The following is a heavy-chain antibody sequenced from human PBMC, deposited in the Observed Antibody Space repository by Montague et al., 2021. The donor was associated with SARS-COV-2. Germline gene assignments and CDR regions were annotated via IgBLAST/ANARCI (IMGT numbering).Heavy chain of an antibody. J-gene: IGHJ4*02. Sequence: SETLSLTCSVSGEPISGFFWNWIRQPAGKGLEWIGRIYASGGTDYNPSLESRVTMSVDTSKNQFSLKVNSVTAADRAVYYCARDPRYSLSWTFDYWGQGTLVTVSS. CDR1: GEPISGFF. V-gene: IGHV4-4*07. CDR3: ARDPRYSLSWTFDY. CDR2: IYASGGT. D-gene: IGHD6-13*01.